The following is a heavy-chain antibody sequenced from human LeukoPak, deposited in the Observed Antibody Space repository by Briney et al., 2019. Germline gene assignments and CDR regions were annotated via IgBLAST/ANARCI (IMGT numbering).Heavy chain of an antibody. Sequence: PSETLSLTCTVSGGSISNYYWRWIRQPAGKGLEWIGRIYVGRNTDHNPSLKSRVTMSVDSSKNQFSLRLRSVTAADTAMYYCTREHKDYDGDGYYYGYWGQGTLVTVSS. CDR3: TREHKDYDGDGYYYGY. V-gene: IGHV4-4*07. D-gene: IGHD2-21*02. CDR1: GGSISNYY. CDR2: IYVGRNT. J-gene: IGHJ4*02.